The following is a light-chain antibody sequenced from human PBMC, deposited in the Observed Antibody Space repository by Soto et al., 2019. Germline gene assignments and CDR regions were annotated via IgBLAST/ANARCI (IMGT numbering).Light chain of an antibody. Sequence: IVMTQSPLSLSVTPGESASISCMSRARLLHKNGYNYVDWYMQKPGQSPQLMIYLGSSRSSGVPDRFSGSGSGTDCTLKIDRVEAEDVGTYYCMQGLQTPPTLCQGTRLEIK. CDR3: MQGLQTPPT. CDR1: ARLLHKNGYNY. V-gene: IGKV2-28*01. CDR2: LGS. J-gene: IGKJ5*01.